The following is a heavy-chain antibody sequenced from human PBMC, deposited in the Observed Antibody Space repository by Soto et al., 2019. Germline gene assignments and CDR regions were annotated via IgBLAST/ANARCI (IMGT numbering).Heavy chain of an antibody. CDR2: IIPILGIA. V-gene: IGHV1-69*08. J-gene: IGHJ6*02. CDR1: GGTFSSYT. Sequence: QVQLVQSGAEVKKPGSSVKVSCKASGGTFSSYTISWVRQAPGQGLEWMGRIIPILGIANYAQKFQGRVTINQDKSRGTADMELSSLRYEDTAVYYCARDPFYYGSGRYSHYYYYGMDVWGQGTTVTVSS. D-gene: IGHD3-10*01. CDR3: ARDPFYYGSGRYSHYYYYGMDV.